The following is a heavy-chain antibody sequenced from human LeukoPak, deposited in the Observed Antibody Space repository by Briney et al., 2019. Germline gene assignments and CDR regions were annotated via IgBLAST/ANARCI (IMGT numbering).Heavy chain of an antibody. D-gene: IGHD3-22*01. J-gene: IGHJ3*01. CDR1: GFTFSTYA. Sequence: PGGSLRVSCTASGFTFSTYAMTWVRQAPGKGLDWVSAIGASGADTYYADSAKGRFTVSRDNSNNTLYLQMSSLRADDTAVYFCAKRPRDTSGYYLGAFDGWGQGTTVTVSS. CDR3: AKRPRDTSGYYLGAFDG. V-gene: IGHV3-23*01. CDR2: IGASGADT.